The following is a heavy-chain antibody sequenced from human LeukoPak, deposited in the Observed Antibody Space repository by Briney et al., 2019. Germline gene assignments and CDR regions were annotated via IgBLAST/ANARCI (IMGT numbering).Heavy chain of an antibody. CDR1: GGSASSYY. CDR3: AATYYYGSGSSLYFDY. V-gene: IGHV4-59*02. D-gene: IGHD3-10*01. Sequence: PSETLSLTCTVSGGSASSYYWSWIRQPPGKGLEWIGYIYYSGSTNYNPSLKSRVTISVDTSKNQFSLRLGSVTAADTAVYYCAATYYYGSGSSLYFDYWGQGTLVTVSS. CDR2: IYYSGST. J-gene: IGHJ4*02.